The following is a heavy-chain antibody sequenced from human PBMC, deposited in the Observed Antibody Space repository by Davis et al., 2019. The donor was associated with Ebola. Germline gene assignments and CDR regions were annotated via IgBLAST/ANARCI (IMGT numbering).Heavy chain of an antibody. J-gene: IGHJ5*02. Sequence: MPSETLSLTCTVSGGSISSYYWGWIRQPPGKGLEWIGSIYYSGSTYYNPSLKSRVTISVDTSKNQFSLKLSSVTAADTAVYYCAREFRSSWFDPWGQGTLVTVSS. CDR1: GGSISSYY. V-gene: IGHV4-39*07. D-gene: IGHD6-13*01. CDR2: IYYSGST. CDR3: AREFRSSWFDP.